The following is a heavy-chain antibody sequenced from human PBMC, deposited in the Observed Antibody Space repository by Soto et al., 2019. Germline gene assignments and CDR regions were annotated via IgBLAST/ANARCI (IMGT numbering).Heavy chain of an antibody. CDR2: TYYRSKWYN. J-gene: IGHJ6*02. CDR3: ARVSQQLVPYYYGMDV. CDR1: GDSVSSNSAA. D-gene: IGHD6-13*01. Sequence: SQTLSLTCAISGDSVSSNSAAWNWIRQSPSRGLEWLGRTYYRSKWYNDYAVSVKSRITINPDTSKNQFSLQLNSVTPEDTAVYYCARVSQQLVPYYYGMDVWGQGTTVTVSS. V-gene: IGHV6-1*01.